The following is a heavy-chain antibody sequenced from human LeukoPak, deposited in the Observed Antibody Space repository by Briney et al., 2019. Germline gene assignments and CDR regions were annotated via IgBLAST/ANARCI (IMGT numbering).Heavy chain of an antibody. J-gene: IGHJ5*02. CDR3: ARAVTMIVAGLSRRVDWFDP. CDR1: GDSVSSNSAA. D-gene: IGHD3-22*01. CDR2: TYYRSKWYN. V-gene: IGHV6-1*01. Sequence: SQTLSLTCAISGDSVSSNSAAWNWIRQSPSGGLEWLGRTYYRSKWYNDYAVSVKSRITINPDTSKNQFSLQLNSVTPEDTAVYYCARAVTMIVAGLSRRVDWFDPWGQGTLVTVSS.